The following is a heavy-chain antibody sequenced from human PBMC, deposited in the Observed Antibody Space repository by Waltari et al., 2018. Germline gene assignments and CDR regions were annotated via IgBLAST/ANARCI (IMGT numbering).Heavy chain of an antibody. Sequence: EVQLLESGGGLVQPGGSLRLSCAASGFTFSSYAISWVRQAPGKGLEWVSAISGGSYKTYYADSVKGRFTISRDNSRNTVFLQMDSLRAEDTAIYYCSKGESLDGTLRGDYWGQGTLVTVSS. J-gene: IGHJ4*02. CDR2: ISGGSYKT. V-gene: IGHV3-23*01. CDR3: SKGESLDGTLRGDY. CDR1: GFTFSSYA. D-gene: IGHD3-10*01.